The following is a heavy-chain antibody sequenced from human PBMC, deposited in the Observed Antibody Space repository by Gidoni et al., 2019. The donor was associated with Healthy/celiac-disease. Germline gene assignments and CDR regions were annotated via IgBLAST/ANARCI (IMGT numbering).Heavy chain of an antibody. CDR2: ISWNSGSI. V-gene: IGHV3-9*01. J-gene: IGHJ4*02. CDR3: ANSGY. CDR1: GFTFDDYA. Sequence: EVQLVESGGGLVQPGGSLRLSCAASGFTFDDYAMHWVRQAPGKGREWVSGISWNSGSIGYADSVKGRFTISRDNAKNSLYLQMNSLRAEDTALYYCANSGYWGQGTLVTVSS.